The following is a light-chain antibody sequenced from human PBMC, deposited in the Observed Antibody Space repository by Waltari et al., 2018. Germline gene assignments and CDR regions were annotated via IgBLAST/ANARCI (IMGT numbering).Light chain of an antibody. CDR2: DKN. CDR1: SLRRYY. CDR3: HSRDASGVGGS. V-gene: IGLV3-19*01. J-gene: IGLJ2*01. Sequence: SSELTQDPAVSVAMGQTVRITCQGDSLRRYYASWYQQRPGQAPILVMYDKNNRPSGVPDRFSGSSSDNTASLTITGAQAEDEASHYCHSRDASGVGGSFGGGTKLTVL.